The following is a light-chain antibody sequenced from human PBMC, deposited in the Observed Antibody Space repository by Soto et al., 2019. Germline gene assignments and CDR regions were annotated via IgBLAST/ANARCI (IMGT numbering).Light chain of an antibody. CDR3: HQANSYPLT. J-gene: IGKJ4*01. V-gene: IGKV1-9*01. Sequence: IQLTQSPSSLSASVGDRVTITCRASQGIADYLAWYQQKPGKAPKVLIFGASTLQSGVPSRFSGSGSGADFPLTISSLQPEGFATYYCHQANSYPLTFSGGTKVEIK. CDR1: QGIADY. CDR2: GAS.